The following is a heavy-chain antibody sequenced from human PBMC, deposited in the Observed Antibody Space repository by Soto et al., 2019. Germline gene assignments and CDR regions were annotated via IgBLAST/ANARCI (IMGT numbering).Heavy chain of an antibody. Sequence: QVQLVQSGAEVKKPGASVKVSCKASGYTFTSYGISWVRQAPGQGLEWMGWISAYNGNTHYAQKLQGRVTMTTDTSTSTAYMELRSLRPDDTAVYYCERHPISPPIAAAGIGSSPLPVYYWGQGTLVTVSS. CDR2: ISAYNGNT. D-gene: IGHD6-13*01. V-gene: IGHV1-18*01. CDR1: GYTFTSYG. J-gene: IGHJ4*02. CDR3: ERHPISPPIAAAGIGSSPLPVYY.